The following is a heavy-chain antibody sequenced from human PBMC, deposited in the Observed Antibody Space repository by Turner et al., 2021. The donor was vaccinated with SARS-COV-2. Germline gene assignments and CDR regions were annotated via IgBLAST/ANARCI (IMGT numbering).Heavy chain of an antibody. Sequence: QVQLVQSGAEMKKPGASVRVSCKASGYTLTDYYIYWLRQAPGQGLEWMGIFNPSGGGTSYAQNFQGRLTMTSDTSTSTVYMELSSLGSEDTAVYYCARDPRVPAVTNVNDAFDIWGQGTMVTVSS. D-gene: IGHD4-17*01. CDR2: FNPSGGGT. CDR3: ARDPRVPAVTNVNDAFDI. CDR1: GYTLTDYY. V-gene: IGHV1-46*01. J-gene: IGHJ3*02.